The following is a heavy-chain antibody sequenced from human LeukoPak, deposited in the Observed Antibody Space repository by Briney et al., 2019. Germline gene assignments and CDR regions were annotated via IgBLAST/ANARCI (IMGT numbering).Heavy chain of an antibody. CDR2: ISSSGSSI. Sequence: GGSLRLSCAASGFTFSSYEMNWVGQAPGKGREGVSYISSSGSSIYYADSVKGRFTISRDNAKNSLYLQMNSLKTEDTAVYFCARDLGYGSGPDWFDPWGQGTLVTVSS. D-gene: IGHD3-10*01. CDR1: GFTFSSYE. CDR3: ARDLGYGSGPDWFDP. V-gene: IGHV3-48*03. J-gene: IGHJ5*02.